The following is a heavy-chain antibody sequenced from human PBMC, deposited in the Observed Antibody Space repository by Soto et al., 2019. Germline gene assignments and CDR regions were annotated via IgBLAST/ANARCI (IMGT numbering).Heavy chain of an antibody. J-gene: IGHJ4*02. CDR3: ARDRGSSWYGVDY. CDR1: GGSISSYY. Sequence: QVQLQESGPGLVKPSETLSLTCTVSGGSISSYYWSWIRQPPGKGLEWIGYIYYSGSTNYNPSLKSRVTISVDTSKNQFSLKLSYVTAADTAVYYCARDRGSSWYGVDYWGQGTLVTVSS. D-gene: IGHD6-13*01. CDR2: IYYSGST. V-gene: IGHV4-59*01.